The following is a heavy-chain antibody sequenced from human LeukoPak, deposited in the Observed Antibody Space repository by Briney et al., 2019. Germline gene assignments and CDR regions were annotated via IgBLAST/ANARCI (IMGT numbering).Heavy chain of an antibody. CDR3: ARVGDWNDLVY. J-gene: IGHJ4*02. Sequence: PSETLSLTCTVSGGSINSYYWSWIRQPPAKGLEWIGYIYYCGSTNYNPSLKSRVTILVDTPKNQFSLKLSSVTAADTAVYYCARVGDWNDLVYWGQGTLVTVS. V-gene: IGHV4-59*01. D-gene: IGHD1-1*01. CDR2: IYYCGST. CDR1: GGSINSYY.